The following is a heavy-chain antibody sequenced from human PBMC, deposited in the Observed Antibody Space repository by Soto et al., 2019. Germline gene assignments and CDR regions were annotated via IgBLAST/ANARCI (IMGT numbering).Heavy chain of an antibody. CDR2: ISGSGGST. D-gene: IGHD3-10*01. V-gene: IGHV3-23*01. J-gene: IGHJ6*03. CDR1: GFTFSSYA. Sequence: PGGSLRLSCAASGFTFSSYAMSWVRQAPGKGLEWVSAISGSGGSTYYADSVKGRFTISRDNSKNTLYLQMNSLRAEDTAVYYCAKGFADSGYYYMDVWGKGTTVTVSS. CDR3: AKGFADSGYYYMDV.